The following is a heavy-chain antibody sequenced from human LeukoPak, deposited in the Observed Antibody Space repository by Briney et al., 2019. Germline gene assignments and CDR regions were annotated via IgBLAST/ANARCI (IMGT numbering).Heavy chain of an antibody. CDR1: GGTFSSYA. CDR2: IIPILGIA. CDR3: ATDQSFYDSSGYYYV. Sequence: ASVKVSCKASGGTFSSYAISWVRQAPGQGLEWMGRIIPILGIANYAQKFQGRVTITADKSTSTAYMELSSLRSEDTAVYYCATDQSFYDSSGYYYVWGQGTLVTVSS. V-gene: IGHV1-69*04. J-gene: IGHJ4*02. D-gene: IGHD3-22*01.